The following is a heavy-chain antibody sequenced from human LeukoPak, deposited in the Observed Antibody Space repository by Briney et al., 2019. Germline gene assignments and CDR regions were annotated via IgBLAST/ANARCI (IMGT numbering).Heavy chain of an antibody. CDR3: AKGGGAHYDTSGYLTA. V-gene: IGHV3-23*01. CDR2: ITGSDGAT. J-gene: IGHJ4*02. Sequence: GGSLRLSCAASGFTFSSYAMTWVRQAAGKGLEWVSSITGSDGATVYADSVKGRFTISRDNSKNTLYLQMNTLRAEDTAVYYCAKGGGAHYDTSGYLTAWGQGTLVTVSS. CDR1: GFTFSSYA. D-gene: IGHD3-22*01.